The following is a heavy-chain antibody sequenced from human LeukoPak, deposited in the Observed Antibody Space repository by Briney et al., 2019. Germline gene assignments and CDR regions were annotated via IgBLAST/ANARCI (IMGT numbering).Heavy chain of an antibody. J-gene: IGHJ3*02. CDR2: ISSSSSYI. CDR1: GFTFSNHS. CDR3: ARGGSAFDI. V-gene: IGHV3-21*01. Sequence: GGTLRLACTASGFTFSNHSMNSVRQAPGKGLEWVSSISSSSSYIYYADSVKGRFTISRDNAKNSLYLQMNSLRAEDTAVYYCARGGSAFDIWGQGTMVTVSS.